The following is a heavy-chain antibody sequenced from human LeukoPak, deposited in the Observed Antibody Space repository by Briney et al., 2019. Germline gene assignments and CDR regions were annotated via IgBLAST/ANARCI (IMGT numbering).Heavy chain of an antibody. J-gene: IGHJ4*02. CDR3: ARDGGNEGGPLFDY. Sequence: ASVKVSCKASGYTFTIYGISWVRQAPAEGLERMGWMSAYNGNTKYSQKLQGRVTMTTDTSTSTAYMELRSLRSDDTAVYSCARDGGNEGGPLFDYWGQGTLVTVSS. CDR2: MSAYNGNT. D-gene: IGHD1-1*01. CDR1: GYTFTIYG. V-gene: IGHV1-18*01.